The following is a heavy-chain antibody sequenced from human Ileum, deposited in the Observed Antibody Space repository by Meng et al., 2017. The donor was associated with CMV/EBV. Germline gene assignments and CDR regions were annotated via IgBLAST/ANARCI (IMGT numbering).Heavy chain of an antibody. CDR1: GVPVNSQY. J-gene: IGHJ5*02. Sequence: VQLQESVPVRVKPWGTLSLTCTVTGVPVNSQYWSWIRQTPEKGLECIGYIQINGDSNYNPSLKGRGKMSLATSKNQVPLELTSVTAADTAVYYCANTARLFPTWGQGILVTVSS. D-gene: IGHD5-18*01. V-gene: IGHV4-59*02. CDR2: IQINGDS. CDR3: ANTARLFPT.